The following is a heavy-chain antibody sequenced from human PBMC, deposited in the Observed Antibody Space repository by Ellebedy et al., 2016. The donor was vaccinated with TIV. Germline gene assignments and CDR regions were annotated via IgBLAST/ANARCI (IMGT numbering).Heavy chain of an antibody. CDR2: IKQDGSEK. J-gene: IGHJ3*02. V-gene: IGHV3-7*03. CDR1: GFTFSNYW. Sequence: GESLKISCAASGFTFSNYWMSWVRQAPGKGPEWVANIKQDGSEKFYVDSVKGRFTISRDNAKNSLYLQMNSLRAEDTALYYCAKGELEDPPFDAFDIWGQGTMVTVSS. D-gene: IGHD1-1*01. CDR3: AKGELEDPPFDAFDI.